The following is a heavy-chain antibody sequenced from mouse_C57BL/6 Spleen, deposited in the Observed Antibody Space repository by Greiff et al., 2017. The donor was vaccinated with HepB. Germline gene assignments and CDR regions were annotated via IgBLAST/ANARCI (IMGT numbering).Heavy chain of an antibody. J-gene: IGHJ2*01. Sequence: EVQLQQSGPVLVKPGASVKMSCKASGYTFTDYYMNWVKQSQGKSLEWIGVINPYNGGTSYNQKVKGKATFTVDKSSSTAYMELNSLTSEDSAVYYVARGGLGLDYVVYWGQGTTLTVSS. D-gene: IGHD3-3*01. CDR3: ARGGLGLDYVVY. V-gene: IGHV1-19*01. CDR1: GYTFTDYY. CDR2: INPYNGGT.